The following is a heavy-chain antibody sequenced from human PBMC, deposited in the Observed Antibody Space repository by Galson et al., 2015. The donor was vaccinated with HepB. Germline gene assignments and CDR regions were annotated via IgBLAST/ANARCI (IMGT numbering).Heavy chain of an antibody. V-gene: IGHV1-2*06. J-gene: IGHJ4*02. CDR3: ARNYYDSSGYYYYFDY. D-gene: IGHD3-22*01. CDR2: INPNSGGT. CDR1: GYTFTGYY. Sequence: SVKVSCKASGYTFTGYYIHWVRQAPGQGLEWMGRINPNSGGTNYAQKFQGRVTMTRDTSISTAYMELSRLRSDDTAVYYCARNYYDSSGYYYYFDYWGQGTLVTVSS.